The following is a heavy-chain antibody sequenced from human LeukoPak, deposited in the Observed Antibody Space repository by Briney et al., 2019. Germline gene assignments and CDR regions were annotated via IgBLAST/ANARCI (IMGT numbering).Heavy chain of an antibody. Sequence: PGGSLRLSCAASGFTVSSNYMSWVRQAPGKGLEWVSVIYSGGSTYYADSVKGRFTISRDNSKNTLYLQMNSLRAEDTAVYYCAREGHDILTGYGYYMDVWGKGTTVTISS. J-gene: IGHJ6*03. V-gene: IGHV3-53*01. CDR1: GFTVSSNY. CDR3: AREGHDILTGYGYYMDV. CDR2: IYSGGST. D-gene: IGHD3-9*01.